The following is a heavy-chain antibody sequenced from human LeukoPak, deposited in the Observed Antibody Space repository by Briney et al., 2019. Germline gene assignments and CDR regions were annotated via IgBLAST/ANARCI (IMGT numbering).Heavy chain of an antibody. CDR2: ISGSGGST. V-gene: IGHV3-23*01. CDR3: AKDPIRGYCSSTSCYY. J-gene: IGHJ4*02. D-gene: IGHD2-2*01. Sequence: GGSLRLSCAASGFTFSSYAMSWVRQAPGKGLEWVSDISGSGGSTYYADSVKGRFTISRDNSKNTLYLQMNSLRAEDTAVYYCAKDPIRGYCSSTSCYYWGQGTLVTVSS. CDR1: GFTFSSYA.